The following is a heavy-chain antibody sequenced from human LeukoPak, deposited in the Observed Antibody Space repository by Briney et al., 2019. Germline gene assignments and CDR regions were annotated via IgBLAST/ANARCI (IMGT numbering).Heavy chain of an antibody. CDR3: ARETYYYDSSGYHQRQFDY. V-gene: IGHV3-21*01. J-gene: IGHJ4*02. CDR1: GFTFSSYS. Sequence: GGSLRLSCAASGFTFSSYSMNWVRQAPGKGLEWVSSISSSSSYIYYADSVKGRFTISRDNAKNSLYLQMNSLRAEDTAVYYCARETYYYDSSGYHQRQFDYWGQGTLVTVSS. D-gene: IGHD3-22*01. CDR2: ISSSSSYI.